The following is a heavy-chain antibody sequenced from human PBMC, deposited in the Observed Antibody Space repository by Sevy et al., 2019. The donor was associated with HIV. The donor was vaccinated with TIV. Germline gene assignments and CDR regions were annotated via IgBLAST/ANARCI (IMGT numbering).Heavy chain of an antibody. Sequence: GSLRLSCAASGFTFNSFAISWVRQAPGKGLEWVSGVSGSGDRTYYTAYMKGRFTVARDNSKNTLYLQIDNLRVEDTAVYYCAKATSAKATEDHFDYWGQGTLVTVSS. J-gene: IGHJ4*02. CDR1: GFTFNSFA. CDR2: VSGSGDRT. CDR3: AKATSAKATEDHFDY. D-gene: IGHD5-12*01. V-gene: IGHV3-23*01.